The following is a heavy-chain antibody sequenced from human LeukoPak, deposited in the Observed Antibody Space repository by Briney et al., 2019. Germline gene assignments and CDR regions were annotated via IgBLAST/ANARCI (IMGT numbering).Heavy chain of an antibody. CDR2: ISSSSSYI. CDR1: GFTFSSYS. J-gene: IGHJ3*02. CDR3: ARDKAYYAFDI. D-gene: IGHD1-26*01. Sequence: SGGSLRLSCAASGFTFSSYSMNGVRQAPGKGLEWVSSISSSSSYIYYADSVKGRFTISRDNAKNSLYLQMNSLRAEDTAVYYCARDKAYYAFDIWGQGTMVTVSS. V-gene: IGHV3-21*01.